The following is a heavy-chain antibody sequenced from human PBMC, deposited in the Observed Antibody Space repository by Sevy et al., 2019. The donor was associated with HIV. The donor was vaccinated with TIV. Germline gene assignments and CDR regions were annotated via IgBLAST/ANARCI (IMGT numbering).Heavy chain of an antibody. D-gene: IGHD3-10*01. V-gene: IGHV4-30-4*01. CDR1: GDSITTNDYF. CDR2: LYYSGST. CDR3: ARAVXFTRGAXDI. J-gene: IGHJ3*02. Sequence: SETLSLTCTISGDSITTNDYFWTWIRQSPGKGLEWIGYLYYSGSTAYNPSLKSRVSISTDTTKSHFSLNLNSVTGADTAIYYCARAVXFTRGAXDIWGXXITVTVSS.